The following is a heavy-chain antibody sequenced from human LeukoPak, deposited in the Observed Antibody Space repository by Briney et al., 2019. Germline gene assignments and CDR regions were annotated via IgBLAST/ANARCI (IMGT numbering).Heavy chain of an antibody. CDR1: GFTFSRYW. V-gene: IGHV3-74*01. CDR3: ARGGVVGATQVLWYFDL. CDR2: INSDGSRT. D-gene: IGHD2-15*01. J-gene: IGHJ2*01. Sequence: GGSLRLSCAASGFTFSRYWMHWVRQAPGKGLVWVSRINSDGSRTSYADSVKGRFTISRDNAKNTLYLQMNNLRAEDTAVYYRARGGVVGATQVLWYFDLWGRGTLVTVSS.